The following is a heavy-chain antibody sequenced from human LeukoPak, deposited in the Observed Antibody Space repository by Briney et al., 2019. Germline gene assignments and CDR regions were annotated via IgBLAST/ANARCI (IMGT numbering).Heavy chain of an antibody. Sequence: GASVNVSCKASGYTFTSYGISWVRQAPGQGLGWMGWISAYNGNTNYAQKLQGRVTMTTDTSTSTAYMELRSLRSDDTAVYYCARSLGPLYYYDSSGYPPAAYWGQGTLVTVSS. CDR2: ISAYNGNT. D-gene: IGHD3-22*01. CDR3: ARSLGPLYYYDSSGYPPAAY. J-gene: IGHJ4*02. V-gene: IGHV1-18*01. CDR1: GYTFTSYG.